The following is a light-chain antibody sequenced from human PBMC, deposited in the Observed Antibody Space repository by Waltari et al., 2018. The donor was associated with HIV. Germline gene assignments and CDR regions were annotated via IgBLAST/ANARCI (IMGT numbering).Light chain of an antibody. CDR2: RNN. V-gene: IGLV1-47*01. Sequence: QSVLTQPPSESGTPGQRVTISCSGSSSNVGSNYVYWYQPPPGTAPKLHIYRNNQRPSGVPDRFSGSKSGTSASLAISGLRSEDEADYYCATWDDSLSGWVFGGGTKLTVL. CDR1: SSNVGSNY. J-gene: IGLJ3*02. CDR3: ATWDDSLSGWV.